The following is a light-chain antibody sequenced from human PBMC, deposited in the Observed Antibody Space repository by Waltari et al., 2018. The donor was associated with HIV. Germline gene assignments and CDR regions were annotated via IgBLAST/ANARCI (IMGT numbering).Light chain of an antibody. Sequence: QSVLTQPPSASGTPGQNVTISCSGNTSNNGTNIVNWYQQFPGAAPKLLIYSNNKRPSGVPARFSGSKSGTSASLAISGLQSEDEADYVCAAWDDTLNGLFGGGTKLTVL. V-gene: IGLV1-44*01. J-gene: IGLJ2*01. CDR3: AAWDDTLNGL. CDR1: TSNNGTNI. CDR2: SNN.